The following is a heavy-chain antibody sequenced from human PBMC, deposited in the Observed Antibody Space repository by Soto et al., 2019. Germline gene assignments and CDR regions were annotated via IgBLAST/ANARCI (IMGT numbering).Heavy chain of an antibody. CDR1: GFTFSSYS. D-gene: IGHD3-22*01. Sequence: GGSLRRSCAASGFTFSSYSMNWVRQAPGKGLEWVSSISSSSSYIYYADSVKGRFTISRDNAKNSLYLQMNSLRAEDTAVYYCARAIGYYDSTGRYGMDVWGQGTTVTVSS. CDR3: ARAIGYYDSTGRYGMDV. V-gene: IGHV3-21*01. J-gene: IGHJ6*02. CDR2: ISSSSSYI.